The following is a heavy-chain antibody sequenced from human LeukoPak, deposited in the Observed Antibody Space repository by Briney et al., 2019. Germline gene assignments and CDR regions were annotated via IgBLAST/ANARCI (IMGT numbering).Heavy chain of an antibody. CDR1: GLPFSGFE. CDR2: IKHDGSLK. D-gene: IGHD5-24*01. CDR3: ARRFRD. J-gene: IGHJ4*02. V-gene: IGHV3-48*03. Sequence: GGSLRLSREGSGLPFSGFELNWVRQAPGKGLEWVSYIKHDGSLKTYADSVKGRFTISRDDMRNSLSLQMNGLRPEDTAIYYCARRFRDWGQGILVTVS.